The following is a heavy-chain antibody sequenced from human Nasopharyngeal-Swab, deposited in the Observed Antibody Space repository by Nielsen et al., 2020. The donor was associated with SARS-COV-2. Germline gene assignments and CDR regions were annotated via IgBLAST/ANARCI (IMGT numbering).Heavy chain of an antibody. V-gene: IGHV7-4-1*02. CDR3: ARGPSPYSSSWYDWFDP. CDR2: INTNTGNP. D-gene: IGHD6-13*01. J-gene: IGHJ5*02. CDR1: VYTFTSYA. Sequence: ASVTVSCKASVYTFTSYAMNWVRQAPGQGLEWMGWINTNTGNPTYAQGFTGRFVFSLDTSVSTAYLQISSLKAEDTAVYYCARGPSPYSSSWYDWFDPWGKGTLVNVSS.